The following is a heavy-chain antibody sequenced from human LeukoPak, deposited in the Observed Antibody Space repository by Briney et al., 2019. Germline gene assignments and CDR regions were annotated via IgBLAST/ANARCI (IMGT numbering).Heavy chain of an antibody. CDR2: IYYSGST. CDR1: GGSISSGDYY. D-gene: IGHD2-15*01. CDR3: ARDGSGGNVGPFFDY. Sequence: NSSETLSLTCTVSGGSISSGDYYWSWIRQPPGKGLEWIGYIYYSGSTYYNPSLKRRVTISVDTSKNQFSLKLSSVTAADTAVYYCARDGSGGNVGPFFDYWGQGTLVTVSS. V-gene: IGHV4-30-4*01. J-gene: IGHJ4*02.